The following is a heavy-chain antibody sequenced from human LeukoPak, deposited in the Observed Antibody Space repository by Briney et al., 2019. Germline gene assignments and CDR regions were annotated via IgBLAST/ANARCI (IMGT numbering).Heavy chain of an antibody. J-gene: IGHJ6*03. CDR2: IYTSGST. CDR3: GRDALVGYFSYYYMDV. D-gene: IGHD2-15*01. Sequence: SETLSLTCTVSGGSISSYYWSWIRQPAGKGLEWIGRIYTSGSTNYNPSLKSRVTMPVDTSKNQFSLKLSSVTAADTAVYYCGRDALVGYFSYYYMDVWGKGTTVTVSS. CDR1: GGSISSYY. V-gene: IGHV4-4*07.